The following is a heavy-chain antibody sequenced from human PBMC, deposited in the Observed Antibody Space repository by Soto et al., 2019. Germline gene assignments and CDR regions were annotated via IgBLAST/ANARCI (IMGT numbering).Heavy chain of an antibody. J-gene: IGHJ4*02. V-gene: IGHV3-15*07. CDR3: TSHPQNTSDD. D-gene: IGHD1-26*01. CDR2: ITNKADGATT. Sequence: EVQLVESGGGLVKPGESLRLSCAASGFTFTNAWMNWVRQAPGKGLEWVGRITNKADGATTDYAAPVKGRFTISRDDSKNTLYLQMNSLKTEDTAVYYCTSHPQNTSDDWGQGTLVIVSS. CDR1: GFTFTNAW.